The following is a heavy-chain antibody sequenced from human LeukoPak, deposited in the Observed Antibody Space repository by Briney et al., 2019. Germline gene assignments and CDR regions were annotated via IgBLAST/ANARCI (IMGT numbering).Heavy chain of an antibody. CDR1: GFTFSSFW. D-gene: IGHD6-13*01. Sequence: GGSLRLSCSVSGFTFSSFWMTWVRQAPGKGLEWVSAISGNGGNTYYVDSVKGRFTISRDNPKNTLYLQMNSLRADDTAVYYCAKIAAVGTYFDYWGQGTLVTVSS. CDR2: ISGNGGNT. V-gene: IGHV3-23*01. J-gene: IGHJ4*02. CDR3: AKIAAVGTYFDY.